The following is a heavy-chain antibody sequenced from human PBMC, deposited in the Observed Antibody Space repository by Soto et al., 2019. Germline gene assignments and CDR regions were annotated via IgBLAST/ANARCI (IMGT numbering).Heavy chain of an antibody. CDR2: IYYTGST. Sequence: SATRASTRPVSCYSNMTFNRSWIRQPPGKGLEWIGYIYYTGSTNYNPSLKSRLSMSVETSKTQFSLKLSSGTAADTAVYYCARQRGKYFDYWGQGTLVTVS. V-gene: IGHV4-59*07. CDR3: ARQRGKYFDY. J-gene: IGHJ4*02. D-gene: IGHD3-10*01. CDR1: CYSNMTFN.